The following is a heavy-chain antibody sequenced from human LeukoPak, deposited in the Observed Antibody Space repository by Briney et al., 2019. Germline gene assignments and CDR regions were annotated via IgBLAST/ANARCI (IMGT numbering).Heavy chain of an antibody. CDR1: GYTFTAYY. CDR3: ARSGYCSGGSCYSHWFDP. Sequence: ASVKVSCKASGYTFTAYYVHWVRQAPGQGLEWMGWINPNSGGTNYAQKFQGRVTMTRDTSISTAYMELSRLRSDDTAVYYCARSGYCSGGSCYSHWFDPWGQGTLVSVSS. CDR2: INPNSGGT. J-gene: IGHJ5*02. D-gene: IGHD2-15*01. V-gene: IGHV1-2*02.